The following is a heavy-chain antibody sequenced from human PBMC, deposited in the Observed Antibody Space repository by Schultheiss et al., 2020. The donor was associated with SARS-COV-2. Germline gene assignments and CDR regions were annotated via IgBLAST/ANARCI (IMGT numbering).Heavy chain of an antibody. CDR3: ARRNDNPTYYYYGMDV. CDR1: GGTFSSYA. D-gene: IGHD1-1*01. CDR2: IIPIFGTA. V-gene: IGHV1-69*13. Sequence: SVKVSCKASGGTFSSYAISWVRQAPGQGLEWMGGIIPIFGTANYAQKFQGRVTITADESTSTAYMELSSLRSEDTAVYYCARRNDNPTYYYYGMDVWGQGTTVTVSS. J-gene: IGHJ6*02.